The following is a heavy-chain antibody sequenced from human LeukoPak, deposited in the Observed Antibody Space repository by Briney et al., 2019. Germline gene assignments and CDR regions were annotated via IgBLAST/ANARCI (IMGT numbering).Heavy chain of an antibody. CDR3: AREEGYCSSTSCYTYYYYYGMDV. Sequence: PGGSLRLSCAASGFTFSSYWMSWVRQAPGKGLEWVANIKQDGSEKYYVDSVKGRFTISRDNAKNSLYLQMNSLRAEDTAVYYCAREEGYCSSTSCYTYYYYYGMDVWGKGTTVTVPS. D-gene: IGHD2-2*02. CDR1: GFTFSSYW. CDR2: IKQDGSEK. V-gene: IGHV3-7*03. J-gene: IGHJ6*04.